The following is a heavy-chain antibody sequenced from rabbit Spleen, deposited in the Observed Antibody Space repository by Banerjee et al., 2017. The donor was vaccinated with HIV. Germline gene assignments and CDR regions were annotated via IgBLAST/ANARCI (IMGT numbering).Heavy chain of an antibody. CDR3: VREVAGKFNL. Sequence: QEPLVESGGGLVQPGGSLKLSCKASGFDFSNYGVSWVRQAPGKGLEWIGYIEPVFGITYYASWVNGRFTISSHNAQNTLYLQLNSLTAADTATDFCVREVAGKFNLWGPGTLVTVS. V-gene: IGHV1S47*01. J-gene: IGHJ4*01. CDR1: GFDFSNYG. CDR2: IEPVFGIT. D-gene: IGHD4-1*01.